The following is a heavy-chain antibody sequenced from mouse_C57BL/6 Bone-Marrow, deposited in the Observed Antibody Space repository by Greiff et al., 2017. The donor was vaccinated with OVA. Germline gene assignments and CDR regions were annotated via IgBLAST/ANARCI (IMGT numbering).Heavy chain of an antibody. D-gene: IGHD1-1*01. CDR2: IDPAKDNT. Sequence: EVKLVESVAELVRPGASVKLSCTASGFNIKNTYMHWVKQRPEQGLEWIGRIDPAKDNTKYAPKFQGKATMTADTSSNTAYLQLSSLSSEDTAVYCCARGNFGSSFYAMDYWGQGTSVTVSS. V-gene: IGHV14-3*01. CDR1: GFNIKNTY. CDR3: ARGNFGSSFYAMDY. J-gene: IGHJ4*01.